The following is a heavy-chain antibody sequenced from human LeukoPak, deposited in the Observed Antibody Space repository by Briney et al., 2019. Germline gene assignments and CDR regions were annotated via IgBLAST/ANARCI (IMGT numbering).Heavy chain of an antibody. V-gene: IGHV4-34*01. CDR3: ARDIVVVPAAIRRVRWFDP. CDR2: INHSGST. Sequence: SETLSLTCAVYGGSFSGYYWSWIRQPPGKGLEWIGEINHSGSTNYNPSLKSRVTTSVDTSKNQFSLKLSSVTAADTAVYYCARDIVVVPAAIRRVRWFDPWGQGTLVTVSS. D-gene: IGHD2-2*01. CDR1: GGSFSGYY. J-gene: IGHJ5*02.